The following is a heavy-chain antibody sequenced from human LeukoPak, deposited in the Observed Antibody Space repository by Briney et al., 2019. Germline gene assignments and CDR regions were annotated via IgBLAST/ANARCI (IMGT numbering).Heavy chain of an antibody. CDR3: YGANAEH. D-gene: IGHD4-23*01. Sequence: QPGGSLRLSCAASGFTFSSYWMHWVRQAPGKGLVWVSGTNTDGSSTMYADSVKGRFTIARDNAKNTLSLLMNSLRAEDTAVYYCYGANAEHWGQGTLVTVSS. V-gene: IGHV3-74*03. CDR1: GFTFSSYW. CDR2: TNTDGSST. J-gene: IGHJ1*01.